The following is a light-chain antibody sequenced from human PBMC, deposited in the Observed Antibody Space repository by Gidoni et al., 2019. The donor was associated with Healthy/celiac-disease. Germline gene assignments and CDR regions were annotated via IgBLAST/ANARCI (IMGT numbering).Light chain of an antibody. V-gene: IGKV1-39*01. CDR3: KQSYSTPPT. J-gene: IGKJ3*01. Sequence: DIQMTQSPSSLSASVGDRVTITCRASQSISSYLNWYQQKPGKDPKLLIYAASSLQSGVPSRVSGSGSGTDFTLTISSLQPEDFATYYCKQSYSTPPTCGPGTKVDIK. CDR1: QSISSY. CDR2: AAS.